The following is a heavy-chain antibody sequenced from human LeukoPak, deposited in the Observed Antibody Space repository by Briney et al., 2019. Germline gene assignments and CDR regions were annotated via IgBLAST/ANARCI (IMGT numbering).Heavy chain of an antibody. Sequence: GTSLRLSCSASGFTFSSYAMHWVRQAPGKGPEWVAVISYDGSNKYYADSVKGRFTISRDSSKNTLFLQMDSLRGEDTAVYYCARGGRGYSYGIYYWGQGTPVTVSS. V-gene: IGHV3-30*01. J-gene: IGHJ4*02. CDR1: GFTFSSYA. CDR2: ISYDGSNK. CDR3: ARGGRGYSYGIYY. D-gene: IGHD5-18*01.